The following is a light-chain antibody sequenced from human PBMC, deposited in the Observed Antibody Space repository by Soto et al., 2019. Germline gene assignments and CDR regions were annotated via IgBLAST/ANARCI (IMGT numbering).Light chain of an antibody. V-gene: IGLV2-11*01. CDR2: DVS. CDR3: CSFAGSYTLYV. Sequence: QSVLTQPRSVSGSPGQSVTISCTGTSSDVGGYSYVSWFQQHPGKAPKLMIYDVSKRPSGVPDRFSGSKSGNTASLTISRLQAEDEADYYCCSFAGSYTLYVFGTGTKLTVL. CDR1: SSDVGGYSY. J-gene: IGLJ1*01.